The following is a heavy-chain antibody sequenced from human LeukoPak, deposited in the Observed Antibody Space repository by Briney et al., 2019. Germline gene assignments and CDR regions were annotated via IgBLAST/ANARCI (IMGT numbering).Heavy chain of an antibody. Sequence: PGGSPRLSCAASGFTFSSYEMNWVRQAPGKGLEWVSYISSSGSTIYYADSVKGRFTISRDNAKNSLYLQMNSLRAEDTAVYYCARDADYYDSSGYYRFDYWGQGTLVTVSS. CDR3: ARDADYYDSSGYYRFDY. V-gene: IGHV3-48*03. CDR1: GFTFSSYE. D-gene: IGHD3-22*01. J-gene: IGHJ4*02. CDR2: ISSSGSTI.